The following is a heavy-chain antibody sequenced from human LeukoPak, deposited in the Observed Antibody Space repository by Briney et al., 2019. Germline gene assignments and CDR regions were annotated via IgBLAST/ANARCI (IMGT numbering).Heavy chain of an antibody. V-gene: IGHV4-59*01. CDR2: IYYSGTT. Sequence: SETLSLTCTVSGASISSKHWSWIRQPPGKGLEWIGYIYYSGTTNYNPSLKSRVTISIDTSKNQFSLKLSSVTAADTAVYYCARIVVVPAATVYYYYYYMDVWGKGTTVTVSS. CDR3: ARIVVVPAATVYYYYYYMDV. D-gene: IGHD2-2*01. CDR1: GASISSKH. J-gene: IGHJ6*03.